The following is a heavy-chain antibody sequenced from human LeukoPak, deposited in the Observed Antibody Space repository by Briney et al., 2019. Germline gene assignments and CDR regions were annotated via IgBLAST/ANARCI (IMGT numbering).Heavy chain of an antibody. CDR3: AREGSDSSGYQDS. J-gene: IGHJ4*02. V-gene: IGHV1-2*02. D-gene: IGHD3-22*01. CDR1: GYTFTGYY. Sequence: ASVKVSCKASGYTFTGYYMHWVRQAPGQGLEWMGWINPNTGGTNYAQKFQGRVTMTRDTSINTAYMELSRLRSDDTAMYYCAREGSDSSGYQDSWGQGTLVTVPS. CDR2: INPNTGGT.